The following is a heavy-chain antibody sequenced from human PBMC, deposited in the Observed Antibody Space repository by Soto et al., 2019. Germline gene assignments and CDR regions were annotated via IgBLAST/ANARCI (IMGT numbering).Heavy chain of an antibody. CDR1: GFTFSIYA. V-gene: IGHV3-64*04. J-gene: IGHJ2*01. CDR2: ISTNGGST. CDR3: ARPLWRDDYNWGYFDL. Sequence: PGGSLRLSCSASGFTFSIYAMHWVRQAPGKGLEYVSSISTNGGSTHYADSVKGRFTISRDNSKNTLYLQMNSLRTEDTAVYYCARPLWRDDYNWGYFDLWGRGTLVTVSS. D-gene: IGHD4-4*01.